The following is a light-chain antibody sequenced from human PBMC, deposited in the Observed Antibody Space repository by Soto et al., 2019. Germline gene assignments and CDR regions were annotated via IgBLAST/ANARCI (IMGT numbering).Light chain of an antibody. J-gene: IGKJ1*01. Sequence: EIVLTQSPGIVSLSPGERGTLSCRASQSVSGSYLAWYQQRPGQAPRLLIYGASSRATGIPDRFSGSGSGTDFTLTISRLEPEDFAVYYCQQYGSAPRTFGQGTKVDIK. CDR3: QQYGSAPRT. CDR2: GAS. CDR1: QSVSGSY. V-gene: IGKV3-20*01.